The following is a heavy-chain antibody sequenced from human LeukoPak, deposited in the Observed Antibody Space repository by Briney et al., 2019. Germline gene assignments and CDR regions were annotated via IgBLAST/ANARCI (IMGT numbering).Heavy chain of an antibody. Sequence: GGSLRLSCAASGFTFSNYWMSWVRQAPGKGPEWVANMHQNGTESRYLDSVKGRFTISRDNAKNSLFLQMNSLRVDDTAVYFCARVGSSWDLLDYWGQGTLVTVSS. V-gene: IGHV3-7*01. D-gene: IGHD2-2*01. CDR2: MHQNGTES. CDR1: GFTFSNYW. CDR3: ARVGSSWDLLDY. J-gene: IGHJ4*02.